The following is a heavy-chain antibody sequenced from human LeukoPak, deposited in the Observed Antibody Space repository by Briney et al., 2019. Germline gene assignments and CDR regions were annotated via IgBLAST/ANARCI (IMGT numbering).Heavy chain of an antibody. J-gene: IGHJ4*02. CDR1: GFTFSTYT. Sequence: GGSLRLSCAASGFTFSTYTMNWVRQAPGKGLEWVSSISSIGSTIYYADSVKGRFTISRDNAKNSLYLQMNSLRVEDTAVYYCARRYRGGWDWGQGTLVTVSS. V-gene: IGHV3-48*01. CDR2: ISSIGSTI. CDR3: ARRYRGGWD. D-gene: IGHD6-19*01.